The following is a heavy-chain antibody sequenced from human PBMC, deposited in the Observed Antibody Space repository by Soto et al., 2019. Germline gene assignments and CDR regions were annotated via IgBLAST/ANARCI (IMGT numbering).Heavy chain of an antibody. CDR1: GYTFTGYY. J-gene: IGHJ4*02. CDR2: INPNGGGT. V-gene: IGHV1-2*04. D-gene: IGHD3-10*01. CDR3: ARSPMVRGVKLDY. Sequence: ASVKVSCKASGYTFTGYYRHWVRQAPGQGLEWMGWINPNGGGTNYAQKFQGWVTMTRDTSISTAYMELSRLRSDDTAVYYCARSPMVRGVKLDYWGQGTLVTVSS.